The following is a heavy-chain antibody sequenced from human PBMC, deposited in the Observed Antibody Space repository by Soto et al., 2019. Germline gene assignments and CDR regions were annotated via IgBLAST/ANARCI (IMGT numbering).Heavy chain of an antibody. V-gene: IGHV3-23*01. Sequence: LRLSCAASGFTFSSYAMSWVRQAPGKGLEWVSAISGSGGSTYYAASVKGRSTISRDNSKNTLYLQMNSLRAEDTAVYYCANPYSSSSVYYYYGMDVWGQGTTVTVAS. CDR1: GFTFSSYA. D-gene: IGHD6-6*01. CDR3: ANPYSSSSVYYYYGMDV. CDR2: ISGSGGST. J-gene: IGHJ6*02.